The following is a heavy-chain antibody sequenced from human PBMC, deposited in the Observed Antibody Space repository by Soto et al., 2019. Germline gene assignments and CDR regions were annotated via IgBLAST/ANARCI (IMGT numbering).Heavy chain of an antibody. Sequence: SETLSLTCAVYGGSFSGYYWSWIRQPPGKGLEWIGEINHSGSTNYNPSLKSRVTISVDTSKNQFSLKLSSVTAADTAVYYCARGRRTIFGVVIIGPYGMDVWGQGTTVTVSS. D-gene: IGHD3-3*01. J-gene: IGHJ6*02. CDR3: ARGRRTIFGVVIIGPYGMDV. V-gene: IGHV4-34*01. CDR1: GGSFSGYY. CDR2: INHSGST.